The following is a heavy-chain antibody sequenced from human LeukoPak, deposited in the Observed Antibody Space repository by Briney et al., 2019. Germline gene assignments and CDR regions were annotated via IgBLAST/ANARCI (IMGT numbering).Heavy chain of an antibody. J-gene: IGHJ4*02. CDR2: ISYDGSNK. V-gene: IGHV3-30*18. CDR1: GFTFSSYG. D-gene: IGHD6-13*01. Sequence: PGRSLRLSCAASGFTFSSYGMHWVRQAPGKGLEWVAVISYDGSNKYYADSVKGRFTISRDNSKNTLYLQMNSLRAEDTAVYYCAKDPREEPYSSSWAYYFDYWGQGTLVTVSS. CDR3: AKDPREEPYSSSWAYYFDY.